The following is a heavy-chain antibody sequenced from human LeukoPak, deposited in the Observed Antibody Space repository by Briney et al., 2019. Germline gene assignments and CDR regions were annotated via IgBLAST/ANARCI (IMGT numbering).Heavy chain of an antibody. CDR1: GFTFSSYA. V-gene: IGHV3-30*04. D-gene: IGHD3-22*01. J-gene: IGHJ4*02. CDR3: ARDYRYYDSSGYYSFDY. Sequence: GRSLRLSCAASGFTFSSYAMHWVRQAPGKGLEWVAVISYDGSNKYYADSVKGRFTISRDNSKNTLYLQMNSLRAEDTAVYYCARDYRYYDSSGYYSFDYWGQGTLVTVSS. CDR2: ISYDGSNK.